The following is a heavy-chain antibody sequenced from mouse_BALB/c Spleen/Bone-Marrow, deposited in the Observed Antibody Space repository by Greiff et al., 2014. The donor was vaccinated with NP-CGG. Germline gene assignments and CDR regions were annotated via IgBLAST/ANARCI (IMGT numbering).Heavy chain of an antibody. Sequence: LVKTGASVKVSCRASGYSFTGYYMHWVKQSHGKSLEWIGYISCYNGATSYNQKFKGKATFTVDTSSSTAYMQXXXXXXXDXAVYYCARGDGYYGDFDYWGQGTTLTVSS. J-gene: IGHJ2*01. CDR2: ISCYNGAT. V-gene: IGHV1S34*01. CDR1: GYSFTGYY. D-gene: IGHD2-3*01. CDR3: ARGDGYYGDFDY.